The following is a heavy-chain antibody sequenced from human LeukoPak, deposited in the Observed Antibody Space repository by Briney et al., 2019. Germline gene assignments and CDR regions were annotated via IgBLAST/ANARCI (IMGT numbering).Heavy chain of an antibody. Sequence: GGSLRLSCAASGFTFRDYYMNWIRQAPGKGLEWISYISGSGSTIYYADSVEGRFTISRDNAKNSVYLQMNSLRAEDTAVYYCARVVVVPAGLYYYYGMDVWGQGTTVTVSS. D-gene: IGHD2-2*01. CDR3: ARVVVVPAGLYYYYGMDV. CDR2: ISGSGSTI. CDR1: GFTFRDYY. J-gene: IGHJ6*02. V-gene: IGHV3-11*04.